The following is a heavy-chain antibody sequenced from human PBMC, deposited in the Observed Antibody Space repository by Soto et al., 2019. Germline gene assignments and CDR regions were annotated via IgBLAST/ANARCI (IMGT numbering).Heavy chain of an antibody. CDR2: INSDGSST. Sequence: GGSLRLSCAASGFTFSSYWMHWVRQAPGKGLVWVSRINSDGSSTNYADSVKGRFTISRDNSKNTLYLQMGSLRPDDMAVYYCARRARPDFYYMDVWGKGTTVTVSS. D-gene: IGHD6-6*01. J-gene: IGHJ6*03. CDR3: ARRARPDFYYMDV. CDR1: GFTFSSYW. V-gene: IGHV3-74*01.